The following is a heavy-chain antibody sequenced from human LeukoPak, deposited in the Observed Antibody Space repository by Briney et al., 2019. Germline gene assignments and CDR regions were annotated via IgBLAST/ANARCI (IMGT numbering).Heavy chain of an antibody. CDR2: IRYDGSNK. CDR3: ARAKDIVVVPAAIPENWFDP. CDR1: GFTFSSYG. V-gene: IGHV3-30*02. J-gene: IGHJ5*02. D-gene: IGHD2-2*02. Sequence: PGGSLRLSCAASGFTFSSYGMHWVRQAPGKGLEWVAFIRYDGSNKYYADSVKGRFTISRDNSKNTLYLQMNSLRAEDTAVYYCARAKDIVVVPAAIPENWFDPWGQGTLVTVSP.